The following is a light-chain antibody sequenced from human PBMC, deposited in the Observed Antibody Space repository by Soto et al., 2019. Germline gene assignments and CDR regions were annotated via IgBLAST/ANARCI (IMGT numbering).Light chain of an antibody. Sequence: QSVLTQRPSASGSPGQSVTISCTGTSSDVGGYNYVSWFQHHPGKAPKLLIHEVNKRPSGVPDRFSGSKSGNTASLTVSGLQAEDEADYYCSSYGGNTLFVFGTGTKV. J-gene: IGLJ1*01. CDR2: EVN. V-gene: IGLV2-8*01. CDR1: SSDVGGYNY. CDR3: SSYGGNTLFV.